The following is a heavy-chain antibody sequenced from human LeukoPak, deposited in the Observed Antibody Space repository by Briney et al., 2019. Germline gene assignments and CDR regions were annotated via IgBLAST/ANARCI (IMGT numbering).Heavy chain of an antibody. CDR1: GGSFSGYY. Sequence: ETLSLTCAVYGGSFSGYYWSWIRQAPGKGLEWVSAISGSGGSTYYADSVKGRFTISRDNSKNTLYLQMNSLRAEDTAVYYCAKVLAGMVRDLDYWGQGTLVTVSS. D-gene: IGHD3-10*01. CDR3: AKVLAGMVRDLDY. J-gene: IGHJ4*02. V-gene: IGHV3-23*01. CDR2: ISGSGGST.